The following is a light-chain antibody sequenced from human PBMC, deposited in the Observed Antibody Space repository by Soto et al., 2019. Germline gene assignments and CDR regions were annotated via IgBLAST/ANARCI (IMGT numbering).Light chain of an antibody. V-gene: IGLV2-8*01. CDR2: EVN. CDR1: SSDVGGYKY. CDR3: SSYAGINNLGV. Sequence: QSVLTQPPSASGSPGQSVTISCTGTSSDVGGYKYVSWYQPHPGKAPKLMIFEVNKRPSGVPDRFSGSKSGNTGSLTVSGLQAEDEADYYCSSYAGINNLGVFGTGTKLTVL. J-gene: IGLJ1*01.